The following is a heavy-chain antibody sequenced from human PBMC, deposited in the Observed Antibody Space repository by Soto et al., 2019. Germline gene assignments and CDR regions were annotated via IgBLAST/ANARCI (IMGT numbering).Heavy chain of an antibody. Sequence: QAQLVESGGGVVQPGRSLRLSCEASGYSFSNYGMHWVRQAPGKGLEWVAAISYDGITKYYSDSLKGRFTISKDNSKNTLSLEMNSLRPEDTAVYYCAKDMTRFLAWPHYFRGLDVWGQGTTVTVSS. CDR1: GYSFSNYG. CDR2: ISYDGITK. V-gene: IGHV3-30*18. J-gene: IGHJ6*02. CDR3: AKDMTRFLAWPHYFRGLDV. D-gene: IGHD3-3*01.